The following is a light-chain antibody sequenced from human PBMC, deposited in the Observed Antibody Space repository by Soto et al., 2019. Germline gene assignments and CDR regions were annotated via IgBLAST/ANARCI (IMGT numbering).Light chain of an antibody. Sequence: DIVLTQSPDTLSLSPGERATLSCRASQSVSSNYLAWYQQKPGQAPRLLIYGASIRATGIPDRFSGSGSGTDFTLTINRLEPEDFAVYYCQQYGSSPSTFGQGTRL. CDR1: QSVSSNY. V-gene: IGKV3-20*01. CDR2: GAS. CDR3: QQYGSSPST. J-gene: IGKJ5*01.